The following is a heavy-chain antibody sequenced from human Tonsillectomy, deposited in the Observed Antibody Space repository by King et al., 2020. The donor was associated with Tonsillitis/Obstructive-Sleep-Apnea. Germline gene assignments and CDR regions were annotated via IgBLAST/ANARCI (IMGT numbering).Heavy chain of an antibody. V-gene: IGHV5-10-1*01. CDR3: VRVSGNYREGYYFDY. Sequence: QLVQSGAEVKKPGESLRISCKGSGFSFPLYWITWVRQMPGKGLEWMGRIDPIDSYTNYSPSFQGHATISTDKSISTAYLQWSSLKASDTAMYYCVRVSGNYREGYYFDYWGQGTLVTVSS. J-gene: IGHJ4*02. CDR1: GFSFPLYW. CDR2: IDPIDSYT. D-gene: IGHD1-26*01.